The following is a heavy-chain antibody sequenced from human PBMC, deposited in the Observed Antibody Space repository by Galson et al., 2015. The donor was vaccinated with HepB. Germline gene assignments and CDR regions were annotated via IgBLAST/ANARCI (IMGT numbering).Heavy chain of an antibody. CDR3: ATPRAYCSGGSCWVFDY. D-gene: IGHD2-15*01. Sequence: SVKVSCKVSGYTLSELSMHWVRQAPGKGLEWMGGFDPEDGETINAQNFQGRVTMTEDRSTDTVYMELSSLRSEDTAVYYCATPRAYCSGGSCWVFDYWGQGTLVTVSS. CDR1: GYTLSELS. CDR2: FDPEDGET. V-gene: IGHV1-24*01. J-gene: IGHJ4*02.